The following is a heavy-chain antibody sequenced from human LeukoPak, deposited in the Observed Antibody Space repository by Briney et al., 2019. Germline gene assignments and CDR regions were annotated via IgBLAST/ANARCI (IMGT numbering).Heavy chain of an antibody. CDR1: GFTVNSYA. V-gene: IGHV3-23*01. Sequence: PGGFLRLSCTASGFTVNSYAMSWVRQGPGKGLEWVSAISGSGDNAYYADSVRDRLTISRDKSKNTLYLQMDSLRAEDSAVYYCTKDHSEYVWGSYRRDDYWGQGTLVTVSS. D-gene: IGHD3-16*02. CDR3: TKDHSEYVWGSYRRDDY. CDR2: ISGSGDNA. J-gene: IGHJ4*02.